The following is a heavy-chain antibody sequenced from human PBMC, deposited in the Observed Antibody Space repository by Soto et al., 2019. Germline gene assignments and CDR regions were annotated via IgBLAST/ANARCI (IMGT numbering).Heavy chain of an antibody. D-gene: IGHD2-2*01. Sequence: ASVKVSCKASGYTFTGYYMHWVRQAPGQGLEWMGWINPNSGGTNYAQKFQGWVTMTRDTSISTAYMELSRLRSDDTAVYYCARDGPREGGCSSTSCPYYYYGMDVWGQGTTVTVSS. V-gene: IGHV1-2*04. CDR3: ARDGPREGGCSSTSCPYYYYGMDV. J-gene: IGHJ6*02. CDR2: INPNSGGT. CDR1: GYTFTGYY.